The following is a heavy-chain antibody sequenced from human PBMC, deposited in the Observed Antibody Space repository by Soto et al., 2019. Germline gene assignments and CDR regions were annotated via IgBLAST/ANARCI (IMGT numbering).Heavy chain of an antibody. CDR3: ARGSYCSGGSCPESHYYYYYMDV. CDR1: GGSFSGYY. Sequence: SETLSLTCAVYGGSFSGYYWSWIRQPPGKGLEWIGEINHSGSTNYNPSLKSRVTISVDTSKNQFSLKLSSVTAADTAVYYCARGSYCSGGSCPESHYYYYYMDVWGKGTTVTVSS. J-gene: IGHJ6*03. CDR2: INHSGST. V-gene: IGHV4-34*01. D-gene: IGHD2-15*01.